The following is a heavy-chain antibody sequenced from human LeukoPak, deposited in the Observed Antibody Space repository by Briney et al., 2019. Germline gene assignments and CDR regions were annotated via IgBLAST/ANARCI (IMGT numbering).Heavy chain of an antibody. CDR1: GYSISSGYY. V-gene: IGHV4-38-2*01. J-gene: IGHJ4*02. CDR3: ARLEEDFWSGKPAIAIDY. D-gene: IGHD3-3*01. CDR2: IYHSGST. Sequence: SETLSLTCAVSGYSISSGYYCGWIRQPPGKGLEWIGSIYHSGSTYYNPSLKSRVTISVDTSKNQFSLKLSSVTAADTAVYYCARLEEDFWSGKPAIAIDYWGQGTLVTVSS.